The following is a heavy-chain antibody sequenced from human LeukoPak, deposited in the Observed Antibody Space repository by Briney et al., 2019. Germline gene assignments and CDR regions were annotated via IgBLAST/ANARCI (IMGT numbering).Heavy chain of an antibody. D-gene: IGHD1-14*01. CDR2: LYYSGDTR. V-gene: IGHV1-46*01. J-gene: IGHJ4*02. CDR3: ARETPDAYCFDY. Sequence: VPSVKVSCKASGYTFTAFHLHGVRQAPAQGLACIGILYYSGDTRIHAQNFQGRVTMTRDTSTTTFYIELSSLGSDDTAVYYCARETPDAYCFDYWGQGTLVTVSS. CDR1: GYTFTAFH.